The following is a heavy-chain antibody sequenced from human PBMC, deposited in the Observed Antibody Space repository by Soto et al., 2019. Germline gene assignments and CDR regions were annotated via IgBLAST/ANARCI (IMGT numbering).Heavy chain of an antibody. J-gene: IGHJ4*02. CDR3: LTDVPNDIYPYDF. D-gene: IGHD3-9*01. CDR1: GFSFNHAW. CDR2: IKSKADGETV. V-gene: IGHV3-15*01. Sequence: EVQLVESGGGLVKSGGSLRLSCAASGFSFNHAWMSWVRQAPGKGLEWVGLIKSKADGETVDYAAPVKGRFTISRDDSKNTLYLQINGLKTEDTAVYYCLTDVPNDIYPYDFWGQGTLVTVSS.